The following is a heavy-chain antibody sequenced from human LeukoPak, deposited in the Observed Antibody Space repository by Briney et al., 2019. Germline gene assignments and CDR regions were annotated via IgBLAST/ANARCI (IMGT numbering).Heavy chain of an antibody. CDR1: GYTFTGYY. CDR3: ANAQKAKSSSWVLPPIANWFDP. V-gene: IGHV1-2*02. CDR2: INPNSGGT. Sequence: GASVKVSCKASGYTFTGYYMHWVRQAPGQGLEWMGWINPNSGGTNYAQKFQGRVTMTRDTSISTAYMELSRLRSDDTAVYYCANAQKAKSSSWVLPPIANWFDPWGQGTLVTVSS. J-gene: IGHJ5*02. D-gene: IGHD6-13*01.